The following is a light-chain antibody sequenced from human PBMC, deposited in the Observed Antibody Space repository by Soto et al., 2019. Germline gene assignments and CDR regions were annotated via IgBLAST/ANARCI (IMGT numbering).Light chain of an antibody. CDR1: PSVSNSY. J-gene: IGKJ1*01. Sequence: EIVLTQSPGTLSLSPGERATLSCRASPSVSNSYLAWYQQKLGQAPRLLIYGASTRAPCIPDRFSGSGSGTDFTLTISRLEPEDFALYYCQQYGSSTRTFGQGTKVEIK. CDR2: GAS. CDR3: QQYGSSTRT. V-gene: IGKV3-20*01.